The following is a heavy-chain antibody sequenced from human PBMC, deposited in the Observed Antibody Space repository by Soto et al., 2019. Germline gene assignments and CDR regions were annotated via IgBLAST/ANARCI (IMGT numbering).Heavy chain of an antibody. CDR2: IFSSGST. V-gene: IGHV4-4*07. CDR1: GGSINTFY. D-gene: IGHD5-18*01. J-gene: IGHJ4*02. CDR3: AREGSYSAYNFAHGIQLWSFDF. Sequence: SETLSLTCTVSGGSINTFYWSWVRQPAGKGLEWIGRIFSSGSTSFNPSLESRVAMSVDTPKNHFSLNLSSVTAADMAVYYCAREGSYSAYNFAHGIQLWSFDFWGQGALVTVAS.